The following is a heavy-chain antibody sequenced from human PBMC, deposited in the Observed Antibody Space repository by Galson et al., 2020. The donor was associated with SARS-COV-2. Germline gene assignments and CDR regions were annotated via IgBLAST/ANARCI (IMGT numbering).Heavy chain of an antibody. CDR3: TRVDEGGYSSGWFDY. D-gene: IGHD6-19*01. V-gene: IGHV3-49*03. Sequence: GESLKISCTASGFTFGDYAMSWFRQAPGKGLEWAGFIRSKAYGGTTEYAASVKGRFTISRDDSKSIAYLQMNSLKTEDTAVYYCTRVDEGGYSSGWFDYWGQGTLVTVSS. CDR2: IRSKAYGGTT. CDR1: GFTFGDYA. J-gene: IGHJ4*02.